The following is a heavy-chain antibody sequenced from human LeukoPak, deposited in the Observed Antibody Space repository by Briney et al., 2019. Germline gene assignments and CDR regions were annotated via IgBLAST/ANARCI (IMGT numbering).Heavy chain of an antibody. CDR2: ISAYNGNT. V-gene: IGHV1-18*01. CDR1: GYTFTRYG. D-gene: IGHD6-13*01. CDR3: ARPDSSSWYGGVDY. J-gene: IGHJ4*02. Sequence: ASVKVSCEASGYTFTRYGISWVRQAPGQGLEWMGWISAYNGNTNYAQKLQGRVTMTTDTSTSTAYMELRSLRSDDTAVYYCARPDSSSWYGGVDYWGQGTLVTVSS.